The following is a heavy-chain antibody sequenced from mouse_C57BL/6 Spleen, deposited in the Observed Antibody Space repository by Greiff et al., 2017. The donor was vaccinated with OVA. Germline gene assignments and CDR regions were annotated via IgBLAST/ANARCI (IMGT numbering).Heavy chain of an antibody. Sequence: EVQLQQSGAELVRPGASVKLSCTASGFNIKDDYMHWVKQRPEQGLEWIGWIDPENGDTEYASKFQGKATITADTSSNTAYLQLSSLTSEDTAVYYCTTSRPIGYGKGTDYWGQGTTLTVSS. V-gene: IGHV14-4*01. J-gene: IGHJ2*01. D-gene: IGHD1-1*01. CDR1: GFNIKDDY. CDR2: IDPENGDT. CDR3: TTSRPIGYGKGTDY.